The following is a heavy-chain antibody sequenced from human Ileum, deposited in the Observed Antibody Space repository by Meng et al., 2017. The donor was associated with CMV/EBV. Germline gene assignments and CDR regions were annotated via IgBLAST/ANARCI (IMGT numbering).Heavy chain of an antibody. V-gene: IGHV3-49*03. J-gene: IGHJ4*02. CDR2: IRRTTFGETP. CDR1: GFSFGDYG. CDR3: AFSSSYDFIFIY. Sequence: GESLKISCTASGFSFGDYGMSWFRQAPGKGLEWVGFIRRTTFGETPQYAASVKDRVIISRDDSRSVAYLQLSSLRTEDTGVYYCAFSSSYDFIFIYWSQGTLVTVSS. D-gene: IGHD3-3*02.